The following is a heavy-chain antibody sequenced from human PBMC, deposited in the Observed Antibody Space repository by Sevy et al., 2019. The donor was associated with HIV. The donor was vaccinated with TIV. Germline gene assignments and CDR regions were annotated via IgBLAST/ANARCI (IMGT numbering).Heavy chain of an antibody. D-gene: IGHD3-9*01. CDR1: GFSLSTSGVG. CDR2: IYWNDDK. V-gene: IGHV2-5*01. J-gene: IGHJ4*02. CDR3: AHSPRGYDILTGYSSSARYYFDY. Sequence: SGPTLVNPTQTLTLTCTFSGFSLSTSGVGVGWIRQPPGKALEWLALIYWNDDKRYSPSLKSRLTITKDTSKNQVVLTMTNMDPVDPATDYCAHSPRGYDILTGYSSSARYYFDYWGQGTLVTVSS.